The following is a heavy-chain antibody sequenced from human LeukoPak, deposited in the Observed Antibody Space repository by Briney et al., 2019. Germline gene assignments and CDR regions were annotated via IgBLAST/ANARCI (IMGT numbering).Heavy chain of an antibody. CDR2: ISPYNGNT. V-gene: IGHV1-18*01. J-gene: IGHJ4*02. D-gene: IGHD6-19*01. CDR3: ARAGPGSGWYFDY. CDR1: GYDFTSIG. Sequence: ASVKVSCKASGYDFTSIGIAWVRRAPGQGLEWMGWISPYNGNTRYAQKFQGRVAMTTDTSTTTAYMELRGLRFNDTAVYYCARAGPGSGWYFDYWGQGTLVTVSS.